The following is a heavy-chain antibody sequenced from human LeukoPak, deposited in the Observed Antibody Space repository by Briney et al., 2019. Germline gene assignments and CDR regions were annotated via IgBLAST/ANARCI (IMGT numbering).Heavy chain of an antibody. CDR2: ISDSGST. Sequence: AETLSLTCTVSGSSVRSGSYDWSWVRQPPGKGLELIGSISDSGSTNYNPSLKSRVIISVDTSKNQFSLKLSSVTAADTAVYYCARDALRGDGYNYDSWGQGTLVTVSS. CDR3: ARDALRGDGYNYDS. J-gene: IGHJ5*01. V-gene: IGHV4-61*01. CDR1: GSSVRSGSYD. D-gene: IGHD5-24*01.